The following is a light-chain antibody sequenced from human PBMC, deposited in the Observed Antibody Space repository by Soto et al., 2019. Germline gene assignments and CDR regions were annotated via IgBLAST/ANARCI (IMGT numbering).Light chain of an antibody. CDR2: EVN. V-gene: IGLV2-23*02. J-gene: IGLJ2*01. CDR1: NSDVGKYNA. Sequence: QSALTQPASVSGSPGQSITISCTGTNSDVGKYNAVSWYQQHPGKAPKFIIYEVNKRPSGVSDRFSGSKSDNTASLTLSGLKAEDEADYYCCSYTSSGSVVFGGGTKLTVL. CDR3: CSYTSSGSVV.